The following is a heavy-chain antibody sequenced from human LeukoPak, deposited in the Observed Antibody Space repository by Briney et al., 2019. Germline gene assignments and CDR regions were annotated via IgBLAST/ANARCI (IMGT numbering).Heavy chain of an antibody. J-gene: IGHJ3*02. Sequence: TSETLSLTCTVSGGSISSYYWSWIRQPPGKGLEWIGYIYYNGSTNYNPSLKSRVTISVDTSKNQFSLKLSSVTAADTAVYYCARDRPYDFWSGYSLGSAFDIWGQGTMVTVSS. CDR1: GGSISSYY. D-gene: IGHD3-3*01. CDR2: IYYNGST. V-gene: IGHV4-59*01. CDR3: ARDRPYDFWSGYSLGSAFDI.